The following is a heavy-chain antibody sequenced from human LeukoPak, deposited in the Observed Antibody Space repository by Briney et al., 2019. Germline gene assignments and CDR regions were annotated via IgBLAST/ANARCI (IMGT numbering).Heavy chain of an antibody. D-gene: IGHD1-26*01. CDR2: IKQDGREK. J-gene: IGHJ4*02. CDR1: GFTFSNYW. Sequence: GGSLGLSCAASGFTFSNYWMTWVRQAPGKGLEWVANIKQDGREKYYVDSVKGRFTISRDNAKNSLYLQMNSLRADDTAVYYCATWEGLGDYWGQGTLVTVSS. V-gene: IGHV3-7*01. CDR3: ATWEGLGDY.